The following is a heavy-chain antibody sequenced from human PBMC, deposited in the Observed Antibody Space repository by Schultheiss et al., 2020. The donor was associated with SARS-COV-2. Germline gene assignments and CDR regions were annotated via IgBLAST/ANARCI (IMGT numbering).Heavy chain of an antibody. D-gene: IGHD1-26*01. Sequence: ASVKVSCKASGYTFTSYDINWVRQATGQGLEWMGWMNPNSGNTGYAQKFQGRVTITRNTSISTAYMELSSLRSEDTAVYYCASGGIVGAPWALDFDYWGQGTLVTVSS. CDR2: MNPNSGNT. CDR3: ASGGIVGAPWALDFDY. J-gene: IGHJ4*02. CDR1: GYTFTSYD. V-gene: IGHV1-8*03.